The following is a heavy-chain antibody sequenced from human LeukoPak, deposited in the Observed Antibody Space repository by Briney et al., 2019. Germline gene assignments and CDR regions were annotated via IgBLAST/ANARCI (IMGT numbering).Heavy chain of an antibody. CDR3: ARGYRSSWYQVDY. CDR2: IYYNGNT. D-gene: IGHD6-13*01. V-gene: IGHV4-61*01. CDR1: GGSVSSGSYF. Sequence: SETLFLTCTVSGGSVSSGSYFWSWIRQPPGKGLEWIGFIYYNGNTNSSPSLKSRVTISVDTSKSQFSLKLTSVTAADTAVYYCARGYRSSWYQVDYWGQGTLVTVSS. J-gene: IGHJ4*02.